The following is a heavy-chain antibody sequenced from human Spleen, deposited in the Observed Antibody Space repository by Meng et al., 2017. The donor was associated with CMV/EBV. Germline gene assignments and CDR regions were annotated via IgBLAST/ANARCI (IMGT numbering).Heavy chain of an antibody. CDR3: AGDRGWYQLLGVFDV. D-gene: IGHD2-2*01. Sequence: GESLKISCAASGLTFSSYWMNWVRQAPGKGLEWVANIKQDGSEKYYVDSVRGRFAISRDNAKSSLYLQMNSLRAEDTAVYYCAGDRGWYQLLGVFDVWGQGTMVTVSS. CDR2: IKQDGSEK. J-gene: IGHJ3*01. V-gene: IGHV3-7*01. CDR1: GLTFSSYW.